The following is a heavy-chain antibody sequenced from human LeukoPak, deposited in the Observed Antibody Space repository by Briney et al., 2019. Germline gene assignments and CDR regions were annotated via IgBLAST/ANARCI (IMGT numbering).Heavy chain of an antibody. CDR2: ISYDGSNK. Sequence: GGSLRLSCAASGFTFSSYAMHWVRQAPGKGLEWVAVISYDGSNKYYADSVKGRFTISRDNSKNTLYLQMNSLRAEDTAVYYCARARIVATIRGPVDYWGQGTLVTVSS. J-gene: IGHJ4*02. CDR3: ARARIVATIRGPVDY. CDR1: GFTFSSYA. D-gene: IGHD5-12*01. V-gene: IGHV3-30-3*01.